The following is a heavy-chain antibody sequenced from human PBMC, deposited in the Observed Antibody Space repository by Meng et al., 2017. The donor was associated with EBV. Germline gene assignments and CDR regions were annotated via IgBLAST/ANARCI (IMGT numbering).Heavy chain of an antibody. CDR1: GYTFTSYD. V-gene: IGHV1-8*01. J-gene: IGHJ5*02. Sequence: RVQPGAWAKKPGASVKVSCKDSGYTFTSYDINWVRQATGQGLEWMGWLNPNSGNTGYAQKFQGRVTMTRNTSISTAYMELSSLRSEDTAVYYCARGPYYYDSSGYYYGEFDPWGQGTLVTVSS. CDR3: ARGPYYYDSSGYYYGEFDP. CDR2: LNPNSGNT. D-gene: IGHD3-22*01.